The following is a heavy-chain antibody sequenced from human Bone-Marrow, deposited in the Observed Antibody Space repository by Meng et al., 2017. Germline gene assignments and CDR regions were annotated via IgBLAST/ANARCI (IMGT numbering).Heavy chain of an antibody. D-gene: IGHD4-23*01. CDR3: ARDLGGNSDLPDY. CDR1: GFTFSSNS. V-gene: IGHV3-21*01. CDR2: ISSSSSYI. J-gene: IGHJ4*02. Sequence: EVQLVESGGGLVKPGGYLRCSCAASGFTFSSNSMNWVRQAPGKGLEWVSSISSSSSYIYYADSVKGRFTISRDNSKNTLYLQMNSLRAEDTAVYYCARDLGGNSDLPDYWGQGTLVTVSS.